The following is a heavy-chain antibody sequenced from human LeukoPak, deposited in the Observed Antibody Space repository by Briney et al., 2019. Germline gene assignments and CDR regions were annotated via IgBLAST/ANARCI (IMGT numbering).Heavy chain of an antibody. Sequence: PGGSLRLSCAASGFTFDDYAMHWVRQAPGKGLEWVSGISWNSGSIGYADSVKGRFTISRDNAKNSLYLQMNSLRAEDTALYYCAKDIYSYYDSSGPREYYYYGMDVWGQGTTVTVSS. J-gene: IGHJ6*02. CDR2: ISWNSGSI. V-gene: IGHV3-9*01. CDR3: AKDIYSYYDSSGPREYYYYGMDV. CDR1: GFTFDDYA. D-gene: IGHD3-22*01.